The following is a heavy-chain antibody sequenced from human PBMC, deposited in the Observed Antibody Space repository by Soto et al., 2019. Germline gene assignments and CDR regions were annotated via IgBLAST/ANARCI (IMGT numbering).Heavy chain of an antibody. CDR2: ISSDGNII. J-gene: IGHJ4*02. CDR1: EFSFSSYA. V-gene: IGHV3-30*16. D-gene: IGHD3-9*01. CDR3: ARTFDTITYYFDY. Sequence: PVGSLRLSCAASEFSFSSYAMHWIRQAPGKGLEWVAVISSDGNIIQYADSVKGRFIISRDNSKNTLYLQMNSLRGEDTAVYYCARTFDTITYYFDYWGQGTLVTVSS.